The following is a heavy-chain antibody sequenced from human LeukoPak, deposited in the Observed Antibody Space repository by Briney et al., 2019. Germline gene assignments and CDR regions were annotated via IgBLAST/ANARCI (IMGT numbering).Heavy chain of an antibody. D-gene: IGHD6-13*01. CDR2: IWYDGSNK. J-gene: IGHJ4*02. Sequence: GGSLRLSCAASGFIFSSYGMHWVRQAPGKGLEWVAVIWYDGSNKYYADSVKGRFTISRDNPKNTLYLQMNSLRADDTAVYYCARDRGAAANFDYWGQGTLVTVSS. CDR3: ARDRGAAANFDY. CDR1: GFIFSSYG. V-gene: IGHV3-33*01.